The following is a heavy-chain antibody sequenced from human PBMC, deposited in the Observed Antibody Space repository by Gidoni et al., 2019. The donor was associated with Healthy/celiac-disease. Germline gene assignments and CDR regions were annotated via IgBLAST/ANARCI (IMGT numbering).Heavy chain of an antibody. CDR1: GYTFTSYY. V-gene: IGHV1-46*01. D-gene: IGHD6-19*01. CDR3: ARDIAVAGRMAYYFDY. Sequence: QVQLVQSGAEVKKPGASVKVSCKASGYTFTSYYMHWVRQAPGQGLEWMGIINPSGGSTSYAQKFQGRVTMTRDTSTSTVYMELSSLRSEDTAVYYCARDIAVAGRMAYYFDYWGQGTLVTVSS. J-gene: IGHJ4*02. CDR2: INPSGGST.